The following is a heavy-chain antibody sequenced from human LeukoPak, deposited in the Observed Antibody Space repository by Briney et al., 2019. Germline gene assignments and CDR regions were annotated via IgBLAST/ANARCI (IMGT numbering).Heavy chain of an antibody. CDR1: GFTFSSYG. CDR3: AKDF. V-gene: IGHV3-30*02. Sequence: GGSLRLSCAASGFTFSSYGMHWVRPAPGKGLEWVAFIRYDGSNKYYAVSVKGRFTISRDNSKNTLYLKMNSLRAEDTAVYYCAKDFWGQGTLVTVSS. J-gene: IGHJ4*02. CDR2: IRYDGSNK.